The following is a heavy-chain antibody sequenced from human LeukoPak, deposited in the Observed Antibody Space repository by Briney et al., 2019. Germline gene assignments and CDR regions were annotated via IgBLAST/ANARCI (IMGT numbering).Heavy chain of an antibody. CDR2: ISDDGRRK. J-gene: IGHJ4*02. Sequence: PGGALRLSCAASGFSFISYGMHWVRQAPGKGLEGVGVISDDGRRKDYADSVKGRFTISRDNSKDTLYLPMNSLRAEDTAVYYCAKRPSDYGDYVSYFDYWGQGTLVTVSS. CDR3: AKRPSDYGDYVSYFDY. CDR1: GFSFISYG. V-gene: IGHV3-30*18. D-gene: IGHD4-17*01.